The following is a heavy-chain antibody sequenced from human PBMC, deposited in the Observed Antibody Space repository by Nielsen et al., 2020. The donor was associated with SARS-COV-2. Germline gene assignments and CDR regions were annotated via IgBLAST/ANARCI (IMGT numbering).Heavy chain of an antibody. J-gene: IGHJ4*02. V-gene: IGHV3-66*01. CDR2: IYSGGST. CDR3: AKFTRPAWGLFDY. D-gene: IGHD3-16*01. Sequence: GESLKISCAASGFTVSSNYMSWVRQAPGKGLEWVSVIYSGGSTYYADSVKGRFTISRDNCKNTLNPQMNSLRAEDTAVYYCAKFTRPAWGLFDYWGQGTLVTVSS. CDR1: GFTVSSNY.